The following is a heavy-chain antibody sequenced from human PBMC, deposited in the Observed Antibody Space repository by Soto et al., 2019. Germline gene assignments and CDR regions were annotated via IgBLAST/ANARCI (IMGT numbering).Heavy chain of an antibody. D-gene: IGHD5-12*01. J-gene: IGHJ6*02. CDR3: ARSMEMATIRVSYYYYGMDV. Sequence: SVKVSCKASGGTFSSYAISWVRQAPGQGLEWMGGIIPIFGTANYAQKFQGRVTITADKSTSTAYMELSSLRSEDTAVYYCARSMEMATIRVSYYYYGMDVWGQGTTVTVSS. V-gene: IGHV1-69*06. CDR1: GGTFSSYA. CDR2: IIPIFGTA.